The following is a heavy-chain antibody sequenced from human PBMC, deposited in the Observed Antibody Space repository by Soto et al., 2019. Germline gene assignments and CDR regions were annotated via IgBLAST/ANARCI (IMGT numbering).Heavy chain of an antibody. CDR3: AREDYGDYVSYYYYGMDV. V-gene: IGHV1-18*01. D-gene: IGHD4-17*01. Sequence: QVQLVQSGAEVKKPGASVKVSCKASGYTFTSYGISWVRQAPGQGLEWMGWISAYNGNTNYAQKPQGRVTMTTDTSTSTAYMELRSLRSDDTAVYYCAREDYGDYVSYYYYGMDVWGQGTTVTVSS. CDR1: GYTFTSYG. CDR2: ISAYNGNT. J-gene: IGHJ6*02.